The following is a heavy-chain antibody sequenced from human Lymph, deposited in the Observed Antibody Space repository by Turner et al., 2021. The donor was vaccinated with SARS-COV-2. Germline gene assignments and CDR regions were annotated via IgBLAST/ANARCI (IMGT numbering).Heavy chain of an antibody. Sequence: EVQLVDSGGGLVQPGGCLRRSCAASGITVSRNYMSWVRQAPVKGLEWVSVIYSGGSSYYADSVKGRFTISRHNSKNTLYLQMNSLRAEDTAVYYCARDLDTAGGMDVWGQGTTVTVSS. CDR1: GITVSRNY. CDR2: IYSGGSS. V-gene: IGHV3-53*04. D-gene: IGHD5-18*01. J-gene: IGHJ6*02. CDR3: ARDLDTAGGMDV.